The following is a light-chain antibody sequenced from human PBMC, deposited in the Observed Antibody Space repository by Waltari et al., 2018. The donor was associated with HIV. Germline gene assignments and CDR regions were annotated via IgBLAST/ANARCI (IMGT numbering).Light chain of an antibody. CDR3: CSFAASTALL. V-gene: IGLV2-23*02. Sequence: QSALTPPASVSGSPGQSITISCPGTTSDIGTYAFVSWYQQHPGKPPKLIIFEVSERPSGVSDRFSGSKSGNTASLTISELQPDDEADYYCCSFAASTALLFGGRTRLTVL. CDR1: TSDIGTYAF. J-gene: IGLJ2*01. CDR2: EVS.